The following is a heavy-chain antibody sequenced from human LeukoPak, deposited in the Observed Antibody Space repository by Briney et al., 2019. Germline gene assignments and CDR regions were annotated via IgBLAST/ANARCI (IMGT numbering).Heavy chain of an antibody. J-gene: IGHJ6*03. CDR3: ARTGMAYYYYYMDV. Sequence: GGSLRLSCAASGFTVSSNYMSWVRQAPGKGLEWVSVIYSGGSTYYADSVKGRFTISRDNSKNTLYLQMNSLRAEDTAVYYCARTGMAYYYYYMDVWGKGTTATISS. D-gene: IGHD5-24*01. V-gene: IGHV3-53*01. CDR2: IYSGGST. CDR1: GFTVSSNY.